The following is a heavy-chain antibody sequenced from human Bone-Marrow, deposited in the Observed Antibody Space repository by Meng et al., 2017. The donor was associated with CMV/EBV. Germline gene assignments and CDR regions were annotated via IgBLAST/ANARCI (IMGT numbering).Heavy chain of an antibody. CDR3: ARDKSTFNYYDSSGYSL. CDR2: ISYDGSSK. CDR1: GFTFSSYA. J-gene: IGHJ4*02. V-gene: IGHV3-30-3*01. Sequence: GESLKISCAASGFTFSSYAMHWVRQAPGKGLEWVAVISYDGSSKYYADSVKGRFTISRDNSKNTLFLQMNSLRAEDTAMYYCARDKSTFNYYDSSGYSLWGQGTRVTVSS. D-gene: IGHD3-22*01.